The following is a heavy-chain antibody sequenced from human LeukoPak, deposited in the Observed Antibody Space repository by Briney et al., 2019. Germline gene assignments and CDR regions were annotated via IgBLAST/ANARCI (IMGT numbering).Heavy chain of an antibody. Sequence: SVKVSCKASGGTFSSYTISWVRQAPGQGLEWMGGIIPIFGTANYAQKFQGRVTITTDESTSTAYMELSSLRSEDTAVYYCGWSGYYTGGGDYWGQGTLVTVSS. J-gene: IGHJ4*02. CDR1: GGTFSSYT. V-gene: IGHV1-69*05. CDR3: GWSGYYTGGGDY. CDR2: IIPIFGTA. D-gene: IGHD3-3*01.